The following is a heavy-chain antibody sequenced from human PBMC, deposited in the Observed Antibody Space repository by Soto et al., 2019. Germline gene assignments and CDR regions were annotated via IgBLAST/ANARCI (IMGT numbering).Heavy chain of an antibody. CDR3: AHGAPRFPWCGP. J-gene: IGHJ5*02. CDR2: IYWNDDK. D-gene: IGHD3-16*01. Sequence: SGPTLVNPTQTLTLTCTFSGFSLSTSGVGVGWIRQPPGKALEWLALIYWNDDKRYSPSLNSRLTITKDTSKNQLVLTMTDMDPVYTATYDYAHGAPRFPWCGPWGQGTLGTVS. V-gene: IGHV2-5*01. CDR1: GFSLSTSGVG.